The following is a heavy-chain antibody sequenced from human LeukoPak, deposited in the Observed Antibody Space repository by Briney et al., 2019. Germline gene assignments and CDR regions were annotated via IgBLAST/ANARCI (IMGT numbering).Heavy chain of an antibody. CDR2: IIPMLGTP. J-gene: IGHJ6*02. D-gene: IGHD1-26*01. CDR3: AREPPVGRALNYYYGMDV. V-gene: IGHV1-69*04. Sequence: ASVKVSCKASGGTFSSYAISWVRQAPGQGLEWMGRIIPMLGTPNHAQKFQGRVTITADKSTSTAYMELSSLRSEDTAVYYCAREPPVGRALNYYYGMDVWGQGTTVTVSS. CDR1: GGTFSSYA.